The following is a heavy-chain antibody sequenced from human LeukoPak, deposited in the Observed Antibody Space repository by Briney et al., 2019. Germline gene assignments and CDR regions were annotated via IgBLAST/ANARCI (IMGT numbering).Heavy chain of an antibody. CDR3: AKAPRYYYDSSGYYTDY. Sequence: GGSLRLSCAASGFTFSSSAMNWVRQAPGKGLQWVSVISGSGGSTYYADSVKGRFTISGDNSKNTLYLQMNSLRAEDTAVYYCAKAPRYYYDSSGYYTDYWGQGTLVTVSS. V-gene: IGHV3-23*01. CDR2: ISGSGGST. CDR1: GFTFSSSA. J-gene: IGHJ4*02. D-gene: IGHD3-22*01.